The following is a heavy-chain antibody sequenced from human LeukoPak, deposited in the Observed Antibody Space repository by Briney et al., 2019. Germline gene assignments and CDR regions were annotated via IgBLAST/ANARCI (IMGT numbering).Heavy chain of an antibody. D-gene: IGHD4-23*01. CDR1: GGSISSSSYY. CDR3: ARHVGPPITVVTPFFDY. V-gene: IGHV4-39*01. Sequence: SETLSLTCTVSGGSISSSSYYWGWIRQPPGKGLEWIGSIYYSGSTYYNPSLKSRVTISVDTSKNQFSLKLSSVTAADTAVYYCARHVGPPITVVTPFFDYWGQGTLVTVSS. J-gene: IGHJ4*02. CDR2: IYYSGST.